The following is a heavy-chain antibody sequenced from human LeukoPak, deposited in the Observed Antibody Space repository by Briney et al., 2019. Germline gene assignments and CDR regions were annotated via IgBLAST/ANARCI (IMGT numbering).Heavy chain of an antibody. Sequence: SVTVSCKVSGGTFSSFTITWVRQAPGQGLEWMGGIIPIFGSTNYAQKFQGRVTNTADDSTSTAYMELRSLTSDDTAVYYCARGYDVGDFVPYTYWGQGTLVIVSS. D-gene: IGHD4-17*01. V-gene: IGHV1-69*01. J-gene: IGHJ4*02. CDR3: ARGYDVGDFVPYTY. CDR1: GGTFSSFT. CDR2: IIPIFGST.